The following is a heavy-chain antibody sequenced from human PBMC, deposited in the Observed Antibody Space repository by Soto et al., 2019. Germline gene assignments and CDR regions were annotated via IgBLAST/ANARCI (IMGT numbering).Heavy chain of an antibody. CDR3: ARESEDLTSNFDY. CDR2: ISSTTNYI. J-gene: IGHJ4*02. CDR1: GFTFTRYS. Sequence: GGSLRLSCAASGFTFTRYSMNWHRQAPGKGLEWVSSISSTTNYIYYADSMKGRFTVSRDNAKNSVYLDMNSLSAEDTAVYYCARESEDLTSNFDYWGQGTLVTVSS. V-gene: IGHV3-21*01.